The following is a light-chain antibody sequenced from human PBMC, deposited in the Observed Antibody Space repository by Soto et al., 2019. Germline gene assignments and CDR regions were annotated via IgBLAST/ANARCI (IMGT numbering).Light chain of an antibody. CDR1: SSDGETYNL. V-gene: IGLV2-23*03. CDR3: CSYAGSSTFEV. J-gene: IGLJ2*01. CDR2: EGT. Sequence: QSALTQPASVSGSPGQSITISCTGSSSDGETYNLVSWYQQHPGKAPKLMIYEGTKRPSGVSNRFSGSKSGNTASLTISGLQAEDEADYYCCSYAGSSTFEVFGGGTKVTVL.